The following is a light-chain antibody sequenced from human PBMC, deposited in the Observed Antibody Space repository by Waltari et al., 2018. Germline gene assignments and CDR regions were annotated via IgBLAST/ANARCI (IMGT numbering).Light chain of an antibody. Sequence: DLQMTQSQSSLSAFVGDRVNITCRASQGIRNYLAWYQHKPEKAPILLIYDSSRLESGVPSRFSGSGSGTDYTLTINNLQPEDFATYYCQQYYDTPGVTFGPVTTVDIK. CDR3: QQYYDTPGVT. J-gene: IGKJ3*01. V-gene: IGKV1-NL1*01. CDR2: DSS. CDR1: QGIRNY.